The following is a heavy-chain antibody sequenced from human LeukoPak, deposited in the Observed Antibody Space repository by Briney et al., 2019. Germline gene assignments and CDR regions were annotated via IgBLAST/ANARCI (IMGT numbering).Heavy chain of an antibody. CDR2: ISWDGGST. CDR3: AKDMAAMVQSYGMDV. V-gene: IGHV3-43*01. J-gene: IGHJ6*02. Sequence: PGGSLRLSCAASGFTFDDYTVHWVRQAPGKGLEWVSLISWDGGSTYYADSVKGRFTISRDNSKNSLYLQMNSLRTEDTALYYCAKDMAAMVQSYGMDVWGQGTTVTVSS. D-gene: IGHD5-18*01. CDR1: GFTFDDYT.